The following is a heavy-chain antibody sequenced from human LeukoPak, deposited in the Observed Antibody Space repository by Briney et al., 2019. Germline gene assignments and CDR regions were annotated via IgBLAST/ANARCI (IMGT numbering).Heavy chain of an antibody. CDR1: GFTFSSYA. V-gene: IGHV3-30-3*01. CDR3: AKGNDFWSAGGMDV. J-gene: IGHJ6*04. Sequence: GGSLRLSCAASGFTFSSYAMHWVRQAPGKGLEWVAVISYEGSHEYYADSVKGRFTISRDNSKNTLYLQMKSLRAEDTAVYYCAKGNDFWSAGGMDVWGKGTTVTVSS. D-gene: IGHD3-3*01. CDR2: ISYEGSHE.